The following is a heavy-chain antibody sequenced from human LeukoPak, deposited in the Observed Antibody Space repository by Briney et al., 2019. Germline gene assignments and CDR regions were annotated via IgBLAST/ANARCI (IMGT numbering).Heavy chain of an antibody. Sequence: SVKVSCKASGGTFSSYAISWVRQAPGQGLEWMGGIIPIFGTANYAQKFQGRVTITADESTNTAYMELSSLRSEDTAVYYCARLSGSLEPHFDYWGQGTLVTVSS. V-gene: IGHV1-69*01. CDR3: ARLSGSLEPHFDY. J-gene: IGHJ4*02. CDR1: GGTFSSYA. CDR2: IIPIFGTA. D-gene: IGHD5-12*01.